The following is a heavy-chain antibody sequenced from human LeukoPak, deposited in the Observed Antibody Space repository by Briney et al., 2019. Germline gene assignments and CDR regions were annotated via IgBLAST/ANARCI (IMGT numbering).Heavy chain of an antibody. D-gene: IGHD3-10*01. CDR2: VYTSGST. V-gene: IGHV4-4*07. CDR3: ARDYYGSGSYYYYYGMDV. Sequence: SETLSLTCTASGGSFSSYYWSWIRQPAGQGLEWIGRVYTSGSTTYNPSLKSRVTMAVDTSKNQFSLKLSSVTAADTAVYYCARDYYGSGSYYYYYGMDVWGQGTTVTVSS. J-gene: IGHJ6*02. CDR1: GGSFSSYY.